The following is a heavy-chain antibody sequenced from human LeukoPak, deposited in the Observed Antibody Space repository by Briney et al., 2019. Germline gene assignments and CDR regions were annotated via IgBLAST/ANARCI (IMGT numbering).Heavy chain of an antibody. Sequence: PSETLSLTCAVSGYSISSGYYWGWIRQPPGKGLEWIGSIYHSGSTYYNPSLKSRVTISVDTSKNQFSLKLSSVTAADTAVYYCARGDPFGEGFDYWGQGTLVTVSS. CDR2: IYHSGST. CDR1: GYSISSGYY. V-gene: IGHV4-38-2*01. J-gene: IGHJ4*02. CDR3: ARGDPFGEGFDY. D-gene: IGHD4-17*01.